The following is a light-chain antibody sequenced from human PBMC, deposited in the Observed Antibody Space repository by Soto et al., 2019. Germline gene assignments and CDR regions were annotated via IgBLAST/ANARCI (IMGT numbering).Light chain of an antibody. V-gene: IGLV1-40*01. CDR1: SSNIGAGYG. J-gene: IGLJ2*01. CDR3: QTADTSRSVV. CDR2: GNS. Sequence: QPVLTQPPSVSGAPGQRVTISCTGSSSNIGAGYGVHWYQQLPGAAPKLLIYGNSNRPSGVPDRFSGSQSDTSASLAITGLQAEDEADYYCQTADTSRSVVFGGGTKLTVL.